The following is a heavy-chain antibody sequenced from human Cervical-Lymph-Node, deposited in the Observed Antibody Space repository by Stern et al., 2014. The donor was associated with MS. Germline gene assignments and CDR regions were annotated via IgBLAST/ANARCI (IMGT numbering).Heavy chain of an antibody. CDR2: IEWDDEK. CDR1: GFSLSTSGMS. D-gene: IGHD6-19*01. CDR3: ARSHGSSGWYAY. J-gene: IGHJ4*02. Sequence: VKLVEPGPALEKPTQTLTLTCSFSGFSLSTSGMSVTRIRQSPGKALKWLALIEWDDEKDYNTSLRTRLAISKDTSKNQVVLTMTNMDPVDTGTYYCARSHGSSGWYAYWGQGTLVTVSS. V-gene: IGHV2-70*01.